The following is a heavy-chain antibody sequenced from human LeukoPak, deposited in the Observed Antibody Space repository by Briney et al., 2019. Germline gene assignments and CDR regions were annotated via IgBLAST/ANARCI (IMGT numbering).Heavy chain of an antibody. Sequence: GGSLRLSCAASGFTFSSYDMHWVRQVTGKGLEWVSAIGTAGDTYYPGSVKGRFTISRENAKNSLYLQMNSLRAGDTAVYYCARDTGVYGGNSVSWYFDLWGRGTLVTVSS. V-gene: IGHV3-13*01. CDR3: ARDTGVYGGNSVSWYFDL. D-gene: IGHD4-23*01. CDR1: GFTFSSYD. CDR2: IGTAGDT. J-gene: IGHJ2*01.